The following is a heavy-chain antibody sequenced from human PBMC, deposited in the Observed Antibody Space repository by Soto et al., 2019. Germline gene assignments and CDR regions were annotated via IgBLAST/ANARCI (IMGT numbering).Heavy chain of an antibody. Sequence: VESLRLSCAVSGFTFSSYSMSWIRQAPGKGLEWVSYISSSSSYTNYADSVKGRFTISRDNAKNSLYLQMNSLRAEDTAVYYCARAYYDSSGYYYTPDYWGQGTLVTVSS. CDR1: GFTFSSYS. V-gene: IGHV3-11*05. CDR2: ISSSSSYT. J-gene: IGHJ4*02. D-gene: IGHD3-22*01. CDR3: ARAYYDSSGYYYTPDY.